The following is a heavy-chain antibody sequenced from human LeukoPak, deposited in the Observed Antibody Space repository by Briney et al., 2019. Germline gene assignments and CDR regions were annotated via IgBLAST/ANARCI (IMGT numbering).Heavy chain of an antibody. V-gene: IGHV3-74*01. D-gene: IGHD5-18*01. CDR2: INSDGSST. CDR3: AKANTAMSYFDY. Sequence: QPGGSLRLSCAASGFTFSSYWMHWVRQAPGKGLVWVSRINSDGSSTSYADSVKGRFTISRDNAKNTLYLQMNSLRAEDTAVYYCAKANTAMSYFDYWGQGTLVTVSS. J-gene: IGHJ4*02. CDR1: GFTFSSYW.